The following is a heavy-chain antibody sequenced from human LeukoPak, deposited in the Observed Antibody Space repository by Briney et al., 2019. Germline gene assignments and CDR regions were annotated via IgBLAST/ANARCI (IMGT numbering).Heavy chain of an antibody. CDR2: IIPIFGTA. V-gene: IGHV1-69*06. Sequence: SVKVSCKASGGTFSSYAISWVRQAPGQELEWMRGIIPIFGTANYAQKFQGRVTITADKSTSTAYMELSSLRSEDTAVYYCARATGYSSSWSPYYYYYYMDVWGKGTTVTVSS. J-gene: IGHJ6*03. CDR3: ARATGYSSSWSPYYYYYYMDV. D-gene: IGHD6-13*01. CDR1: GGTFSSYA.